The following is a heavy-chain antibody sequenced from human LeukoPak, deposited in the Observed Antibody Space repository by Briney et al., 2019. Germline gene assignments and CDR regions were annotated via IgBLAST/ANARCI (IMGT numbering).Heavy chain of an antibody. CDR1: GFTFSSYA. D-gene: IGHD1-26*01. CDR2: ISYDGSNK. V-gene: IGHV3-30-3*01. J-gene: IGHJ4*02. CDR3: ARDRVVGSGSYYDCLWY. Sequence: GRSLRLSCAASGFTFSSYAMHWVRQAPGKGLEWVAVISYDGSNKYYADSVKGRFTISRDNSKNTLYLQMNSLRAEDRAVYYCARDRVVGSGSYYDCLWYWGQGTLVTVSS.